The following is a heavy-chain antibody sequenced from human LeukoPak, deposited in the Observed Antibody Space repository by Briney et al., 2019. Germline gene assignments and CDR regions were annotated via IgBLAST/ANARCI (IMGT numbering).Heavy chain of an antibody. D-gene: IGHD1-7*01. J-gene: IGHJ5*02. CDR3: ARARYNWNYDWFDP. V-gene: IGHV3-53*01. CDR2: IYSGGST. CDR1: GFTVSSNY. Sequence: GGSLRPSCAASGFTVSSNYMSWVRQAPGKGLEWVSVIYSGGSTYYADSVKGRFTISRDNSKNTLYLQMNSLRAEDTAVYYCARARYNWNYDWFDPWGQGTLVTVSS.